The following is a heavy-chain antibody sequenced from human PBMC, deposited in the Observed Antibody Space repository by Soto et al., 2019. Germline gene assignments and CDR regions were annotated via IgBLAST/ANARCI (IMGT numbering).Heavy chain of an antibody. J-gene: IGHJ3*02. D-gene: IGHD6-13*01. CDR3: AKEGYDAFDI. CDR1: GFTFSSYG. V-gene: IGHV3-30*18. CDR2: ISYDGSNK. Sequence: QVQLVESGGGVVQPGRSLRLSCAASGFTFSSYGMHWVRQAPGKGLEWVAVISYDGSNKYYADSVKGRFTISRDNSKNTLYLQMNSLRVEDTAVYYCAKEGYDAFDIWGQGTMVTVSS.